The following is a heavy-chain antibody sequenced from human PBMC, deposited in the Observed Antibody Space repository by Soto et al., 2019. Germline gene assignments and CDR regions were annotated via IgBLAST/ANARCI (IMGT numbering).Heavy chain of an antibody. Sequence: EVQLLESGGGLVQPGGSLRLSCAASGFTFSSYAMNWVRQAPGKGLEWVSVISGSGGSTYYADSVKGRFTISRDNSKNTPSLQLNSPRAADTAVYYCAEGTVGWYLDLWGRGTLGTVSS. J-gene: IGHJ2*01. D-gene: IGHD4-17*01. CDR1: GFTFSSYA. CDR2: ISGSGGST. V-gene: IGHV3-23*01. CDR3: AEGTVGWYLDL.